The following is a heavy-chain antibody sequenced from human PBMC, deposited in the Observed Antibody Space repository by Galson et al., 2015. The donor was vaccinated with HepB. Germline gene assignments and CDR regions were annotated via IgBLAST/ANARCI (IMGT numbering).Heavy chain of an antibody. V-gene: IGHV3-30-3*01. D-gene: IGHD6-19*01. CDR1: GFIFNSYA. CDR3: AREPYSSGWSKRGRYFDY. Sequence: SLRLSCAASGFIFNSYAMTWVRQAPSKGLEWVAFISYDGSNKYYADSVKGRFTISRDNSKNTLYLQMNSLRPEDTAVYYCAREPYSSGWSKRGRYFDYWGQGALVTVSS. CDR2: ISYDGSNK. J-gene: IGHJ4*02.